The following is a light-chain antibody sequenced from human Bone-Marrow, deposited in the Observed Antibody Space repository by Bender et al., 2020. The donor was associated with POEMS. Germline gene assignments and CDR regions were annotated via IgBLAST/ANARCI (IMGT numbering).Light chain of an antibody. CDR2: DVS. V-gene: IGLV2-14*01. J-gene: IGLJ2*01. Sequence: QSALTQPASVSGSPGQSITISCTGTSSDVGGYNYVSWYQQHPGKAPKLMICDVSNRPSGVSDRFSGSKSGNTASLTISGLQAEDEADYYCSSYTGSDTGLFGGGTKLTVL. CDR3: SSYTGSDTGL. CDR1: SSDVGGYNY.